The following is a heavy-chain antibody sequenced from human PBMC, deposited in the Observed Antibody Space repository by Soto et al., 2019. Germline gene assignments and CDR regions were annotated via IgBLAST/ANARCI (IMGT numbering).Heavy chain of an antibody. CDR2: IYYSGST. Sequence: QLQLQESGPGLVKPSETLSLTCTVSGGSISSSSYYWGWIRQPPGKGLEWIGSIYYSGSTYYNPSLNNRATISVDTSKNQFSLKLSSVTAADTAVYYCARHGHYYGSGSYSGWFDPWGQGTLVTVSS. CDR1: GGSISSSSYY. J-gene: IGHJ5*02. CDR3: ARHGHYYGSGSYSGWFDP. D-gene: IGHD3-10*01. V-gene: IGHV4-39*01.